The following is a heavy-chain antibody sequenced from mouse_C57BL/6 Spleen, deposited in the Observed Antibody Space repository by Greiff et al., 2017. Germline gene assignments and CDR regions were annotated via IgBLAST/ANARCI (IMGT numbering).Heavy chain of an antibody. CDR3: ARRASTGSAMDY. CDR1: GYTFTSYW. V-gene: IGHV1-50*01. CDR2: IDPSDSYT. J-gene: IGHJ4*01. D-gene: IGHD4-1*02. Sequence: VQLQQPGAELVKPGASVKLSCKASGYTFTSYWMQWVKQRPGQGLEWIGEIDPSDSYTNYNQKFKGKATLTVDTSSSTAYMQLISLTSEDSAVYYCARRASTGSAMDYWGQGTSVTVSS.